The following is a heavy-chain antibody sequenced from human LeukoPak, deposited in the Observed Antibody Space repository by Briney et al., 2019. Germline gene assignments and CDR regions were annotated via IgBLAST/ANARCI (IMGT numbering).Heavy chain of an antibody. J-gene: IGHJ4*02. D-gene: IGHD3-3*01. Sequence: SETLSLACIVSGGSISSYYWSWIRQPAGKGLEWIGRIYYTGSTTYNPSLKSRVTMSVDTSKNQFSLKVSSVTAADTAVYYCASYDFWSGYGPRFDYWGQGTLVTVSS. CDR1: GGSISSYY. CDR2: IYYTGST. CDR3: ASYDFWSGYGPRFDY. V-gene: IGHV4-4*07.